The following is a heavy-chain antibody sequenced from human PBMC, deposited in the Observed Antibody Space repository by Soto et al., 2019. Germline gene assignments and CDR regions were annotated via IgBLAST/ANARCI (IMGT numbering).Heavy chain of an antibody. V-gene: IGHV5-10-1*01. J-gene: IGHJ6*02. CDR3: ARHGGYCGGDCYSSDYYYGLDV. Sequence: PGESLKISCKGSGYSFTSYWISWVRQMPGKGLEWMGRIDPSDSYTNYSPSFQGHVTISADKSISTAYLQWSSLKASDTAMYYCARHGGYCGGDCYSSDYYYGLDVWGQGTTVTGSS. CDR2: IDPSDSYT. D-gene: IGHD2-21*02. CDR1: GYSFTSYW.